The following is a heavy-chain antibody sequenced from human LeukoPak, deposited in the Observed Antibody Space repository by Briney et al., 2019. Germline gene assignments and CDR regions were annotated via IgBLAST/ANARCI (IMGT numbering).Heavy chain of an antibody. CDR2: IKQDGGEK. CDR3: ARDGTAAGLYFDL. J-gene: IGHJ4*01. D-gene: IGHD6-13*01. CDR1: GFTFSSYW. V-gene: IGHV3-7*01. Sequence: GGSLRLSCAASGFTFSSYWMNWVRQAPGKGLEWVASIKQDGGEKSYVDSVKGRFTISRDNAKNSLYLQMSSLRAEDTAVYYCARDGTAAGLYFDLWGQGTLVTVSS.